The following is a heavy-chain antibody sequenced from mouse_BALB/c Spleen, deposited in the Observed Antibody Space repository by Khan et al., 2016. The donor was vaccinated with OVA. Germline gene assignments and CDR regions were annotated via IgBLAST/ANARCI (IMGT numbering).Heavy chain of an antibody. Sequence: EVELVESGGDLVKPGGSLRLSCAASGFTFSTYGMSWVRQHPDKRLEWVATINSDGDYTYYQDTVKGRFTITRNNTENTLYLQMSSLQSEDKAIYYCASHLSGSFAYWGQGTLVTVSA. CDR2: INSDGDYT. J-gene: IGHJ3*01. V-gene: IGHV5-6*01. CDR3: ASHLSGSFAY. D-gene: IGHD4-1*01. CDR1: GFTFSTYG.